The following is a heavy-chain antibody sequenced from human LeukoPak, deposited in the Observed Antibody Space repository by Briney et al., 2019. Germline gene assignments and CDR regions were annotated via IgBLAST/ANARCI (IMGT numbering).Heavy chain of an antibody. CDR2: ISYDGSNK. V-gene: IGHV3-30-3*01. CDR3: AREGHLGYCSGGSCYWGYFDY. D-gene: IGHD2-15*01. J-gene: IGHJ4*02. CDR1: GVTFSRYA. Sequence: LTLTCAASGVTFSRYAMRWVRQAPGKGLEWMAVISYDGSNKYYADSVNSRFTISRDNSKNTLYLQMNSLRAEDTAVYYCAREGHLGYCSGGSCYWGYFDYWGQGTLVTVSS.